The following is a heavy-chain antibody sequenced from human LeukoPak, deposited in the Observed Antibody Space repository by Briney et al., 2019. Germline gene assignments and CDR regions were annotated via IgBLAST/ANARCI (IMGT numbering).Heavy chain of an antibody. CDR2: IKSDGSST. CDR3: ARDSANSY. CDR1: GFTFSSSW. D-gene: IGHD2-15*01. Sequence: GGSLRLSCAASGFTFSSSWMHWVRQAPGKGLVWVSHIKSDGSSTNYADSVKGRFTISRDNAKNTLYLQMNSLRAEDTAVYYCARDSANSYWGQGTLVTVSS. J-gene: IGHJ4*02. V-gene: IGHV3-74*01.